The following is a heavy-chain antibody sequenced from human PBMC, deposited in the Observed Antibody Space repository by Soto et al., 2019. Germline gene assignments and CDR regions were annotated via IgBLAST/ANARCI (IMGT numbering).Heavy chain of an antibody. CDR3: ARGGYSSSSGYYYGMDV. CDR2: ISSSGSTI. J-gene: IGHJ6*02. Sequence: EVQLVESGGGLVQPGGSPRLSCAASGFTFSSYEMNWVRQAPGKGLEWVSCISSSGSTIYYADSVKGRFTISRDNAKNSLYLQMNSLRAEDTAVYYCARGGYSSSSGYYYGMDVWGQGTTVTVSS. CDR1: GFTFSSYE. V-gene: IGHV3-48*03. D-gene: IGHD6-6*01.